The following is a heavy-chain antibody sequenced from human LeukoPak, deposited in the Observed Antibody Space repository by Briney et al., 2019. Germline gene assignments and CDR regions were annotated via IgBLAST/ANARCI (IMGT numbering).Heavy chain of an antibody. V-gene: IGHV3-30-3*01. CDR2: ISYDGTNK. D-gene: IGHD1-1*01. J-gene: IGHJ4*02. Sequence: PGGSLRLSCAASGFTFSSYTMHWVRQAPGKGLEWVAVISYDGTNKYYADSVKGRFTISRDNSKNTLFLQMNSLRAEDTAVYYCARESFATTGRPDDCWGQGTLVTVSS. CDR1: GFTFSSYT. CDR3: ARESFATTGRPDDC.